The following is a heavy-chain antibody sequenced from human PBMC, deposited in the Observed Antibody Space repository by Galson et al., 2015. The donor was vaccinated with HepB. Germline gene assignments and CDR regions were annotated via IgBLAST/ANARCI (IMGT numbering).Heavy chain of an antibody. V-gene: IGHV3-23*01. D-gene: IGHD2-15*01. CDR3: AKLSALRTVYSCRWFFDY. J-gene: IGHJ4*02. CDR1: GFTFNNYA. CDR2: ITGSGADR. Sequence: SLRLSCAASGFTFNNYAMSWVRQAPGKGLEWVASITGSGADRYYADSVKGRFTISRDNSKTTLYLEMNSLRAEDTALYYCAKLSALRTVYSCRWFFDYWGQGTLVTVSS.